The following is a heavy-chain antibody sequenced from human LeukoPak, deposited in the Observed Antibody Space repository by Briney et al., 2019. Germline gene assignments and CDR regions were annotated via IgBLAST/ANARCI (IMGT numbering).Heavy chain of an antibody. CDR2: INWNGGRT. D-gene: IGHD2-21*01. CDR3: ARLFAVADNYMDI. CDR1: GFNLDDHG. V-gene: IGHV3-20*04. Sequence: PGGSLRLSSAASGFNLDDHGMSWVRQAPGKGLEWVSDINWNGGRTSYADSVKGRFTISRDNAKNSLYLQMNSLRAEDTALYYCARLFAVADNYMDIWGKGTPVTVSS. J-gene: IGHJ6*03.